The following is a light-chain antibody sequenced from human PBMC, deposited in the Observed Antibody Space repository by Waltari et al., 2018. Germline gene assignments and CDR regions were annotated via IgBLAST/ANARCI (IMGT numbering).Light chain of an antibody. CDR2: EVT. J-gene: IGLJ3*02. CDR3: SSYAGSNKGV. CDR1: SSDVGGYNS. V-gene: IGLV2-8*01. Sequence: QSALTQPPSASGSPGQSVTISCTGTSSDVGGYNSVSWYQQHPGKAPKPMIYEVTKRPAGVPDRFSGSKAGNTDSLTVSGLQAEDEADYYCSSYAGSNKGVFGGGTKLTVL.